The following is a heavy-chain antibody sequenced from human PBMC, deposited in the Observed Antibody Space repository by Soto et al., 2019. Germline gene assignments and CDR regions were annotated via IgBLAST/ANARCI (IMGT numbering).Heavy chain of an antibody. CDR1: GYTLTTYG. CDR3: ARGPPTSCSGGSCYSHYFDY. CDR2: ISAYNGKN. J-gene: IGHJ4*02. D-gene: IGHD2-15*01. Sequence: QVQLVQSGAEVKKPGASMKVSCKASGYTLTTYGISWVRQAPGQGLEWTGWISAYNGKNNYAQKYHGRVTMTTDTSTSIAYMELRSLRYDATAVYYCARGPPTSCSGGSCYSHYFDYWGQGTLVTVSS. V-gene: IGHV1-18*01.